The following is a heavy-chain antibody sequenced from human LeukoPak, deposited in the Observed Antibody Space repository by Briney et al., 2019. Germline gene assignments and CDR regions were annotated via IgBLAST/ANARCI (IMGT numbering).Heavy chain of an antibody. Sequence: PGGSLRLSCAASGFTFSSYGIHWVRQAPGKGLEWVAFIRYDGSNKYYADSVKGRFTISRDNSKNRLYLQMNSLRPEDTAVYYCARDSGGYFDRNHFGYWGQGTLVTVSS. CDR1: GFTFSSYG. CDR3: ARDSGGYFDRNHFGY. V-gene: IGHV3-30*02. CDR2: IRYDGSNK. J-gene: IGHJ4*02. D-gene: IGHD3-9*01.